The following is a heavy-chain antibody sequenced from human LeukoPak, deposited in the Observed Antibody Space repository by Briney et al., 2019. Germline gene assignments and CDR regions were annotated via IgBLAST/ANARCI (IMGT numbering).Heavy chain of an antibody. J-gene: IGHJ4*02. CDR3: ARDHNYAFDN. CDR1: GFPFSDYS. CDR2: SSGNT. Sequence: GGSLRLSCTASGFPFSDYSMNWVRQAPGKGLEWISSSGNTKYADSVEGRFTISADNAKNSLYLQMNSLRVEDTAVYYCARDHNYAFDNWGQGTLVSVSS. V-gene: IGHV3-48*04. D-gene: IGHD1-1*01.